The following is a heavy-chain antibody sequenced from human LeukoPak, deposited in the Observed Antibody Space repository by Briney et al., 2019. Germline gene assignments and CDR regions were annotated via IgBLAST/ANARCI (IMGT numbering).Heavy chain of an antibody. V-gene: IGHV3-23*01. CDR2: ISGAGGST. Sequence: GGSLRLSCAAFGFTFRSYAMSWVRQAPGKGLGWVSGISGAGGSTYYADSVKGRFTISRDNSKDTLYLQMNSLRAEDTAIYYCVKLRTGTATNFDYWGQGTLVTVSS. D-gene: IGHD1-1*01. J-gene: IGHJ4*02. CDR3: VKLRTGTATNFDY. CDR1: GFTFRSYA.